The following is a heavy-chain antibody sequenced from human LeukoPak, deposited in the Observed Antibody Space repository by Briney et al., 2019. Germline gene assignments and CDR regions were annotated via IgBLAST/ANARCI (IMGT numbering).Heavy chain of an antibody. CDR1: GFTFCSYS. J-gene: IGHJ4*02. Sequence: GGSLRLSCAASGFTFCSYSMNWVRQAPGKGLEWVSSISSSSSYIYYADSVKGRFTISRDNAKNSLYLQMNSLRAEDTAVYYCASRGYSYGGGDYWGQGTLVTVSS. D-gene: IGHD5-18*01. V-gene: IGHV3-21*01. CDR3: ASRGYSYGGGDY. CDR2: ISSSSSYI.